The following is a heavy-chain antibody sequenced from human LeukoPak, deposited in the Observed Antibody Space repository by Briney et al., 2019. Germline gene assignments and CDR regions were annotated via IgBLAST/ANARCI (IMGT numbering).Heavy chain of an antibody. CDR1: GGSFSGYY. J-gene: IGHJ5*02. CDR2: INHSGST. CDR3: ARGQWEIRFDP. V-gene: IGHV4-34*01. D-gene: IGHD1-26*01. Sequence: PSETLSLTCAVYGGSFSGYYWSWIRQPPGKGLEWIGEINHSGSTNYNPSLKSRVTISVDTSKNQFSLKLNSMTAADTAVYYCARGQWEIRFDPWGQGTLVTVSS.